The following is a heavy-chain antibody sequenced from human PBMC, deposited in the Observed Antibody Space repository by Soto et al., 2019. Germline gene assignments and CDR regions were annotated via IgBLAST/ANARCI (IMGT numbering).Heavy chain of an antibody. CDR2: ISSSSSYI. D-gene: IGHD6-6*01. V-gene: IGHV3-21*01. J-gene: IGHJ6*02. Sequence: WGSLRLSCAASGFTFSSYSMNCVRHAPGKGLEWVSSISSSSSYIYYADSVKGRFTISRDNAKNSLYLQMNSLRAEDTAVYYCAREGSSSSGLWGMDVRRQGTTVTASS. CDR1: GFTFSSYS. CDR3: AREGSSSSGLWGMDV.